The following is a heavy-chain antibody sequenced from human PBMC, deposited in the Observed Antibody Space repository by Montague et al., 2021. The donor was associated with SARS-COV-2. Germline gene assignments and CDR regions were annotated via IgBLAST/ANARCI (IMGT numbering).Heavy chain of an antibody. J-gene: IGHJ5*01. CDR1: AGSFSGYS. V-gene: IGHV4-34*01. Sequence: SETLSLTCAVSAGSFSGYSWSWIRQPPGQGLEWVGVVNHSESTNYNPSLKSRVTISVDTAKNQFSLKLSSVTAADTAVYVCARRSRVVTAIWALRSSLTSGFDSWGQGTLVTVSS. CDR2: VNHSEST. CDR3: ARRSRVVTAIWALRSSLTSGFDS. D-gene: IGHD2-21*02.